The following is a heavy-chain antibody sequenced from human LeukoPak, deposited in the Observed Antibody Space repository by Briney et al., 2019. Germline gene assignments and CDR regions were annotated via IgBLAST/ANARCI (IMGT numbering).Heavy chain of an antibody. CDR3: ARVLYSSSSVPYYYYYYYMDV. CDR2: TYYRSKWYN. V-gene: IGHV6-1*01. CDR1: GDSVSSNSAA. D-gene: IGHD6-6*01. Sequence: SQTLSLTCAISGDSVSSNSAAWNWIRQSPSRGLEWLGRTYYRSKWYNDYAVSVKSRITINPDTSKNQFSLQLNSVTPEDTAVYYCARVLYSSSSVPYYYYYYYMDVWGKGTTVTVSS. J-gene: IGHJ6*03.